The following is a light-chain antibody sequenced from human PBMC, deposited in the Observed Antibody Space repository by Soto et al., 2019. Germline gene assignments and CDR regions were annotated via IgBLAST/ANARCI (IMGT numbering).Light chain of an antibody. CDR3: QHYNDWLIT. CDR2: GAS. J-gene: IGKJ5*01. CDR1: QSISIN. Sequence: EIVMTQSPATLSMSPGERATLSCRASQSISINLAWYQQKPGQAPRLLIYGASARATDVPARFSGSGSGTEFTLTISSLQSEDFAVYYCQHYNDWLITFGQGPRLEIK. V-gene: IGKV3-15*01.